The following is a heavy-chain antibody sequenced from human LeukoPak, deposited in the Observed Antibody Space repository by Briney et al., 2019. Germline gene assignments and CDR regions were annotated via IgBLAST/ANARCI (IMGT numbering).Heavy chain of an antibody. CDR3: ARDSDDILAGD. Sequence: GGSLRLSCAASGFTFSSYSMNWVRQAPGKGLEWVSSISSSSSYIYYADSVKGRFTISRDNAKNSLYLQMNSLRAEDTAVYYCARDSDDILAGDWGQGTLVTVSS. J-gene: IGHJ4*02. D-gene: IGHD3-9*01. CDR2: ISSSSSYI. CDR1: GFTFSSYS. V-gene: IGHV3-21*01.